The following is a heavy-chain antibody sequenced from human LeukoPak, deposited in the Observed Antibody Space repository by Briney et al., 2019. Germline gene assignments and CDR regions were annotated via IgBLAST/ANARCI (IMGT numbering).Heavy chain of an antibody. D-gene: IGHD3-3*01. J-gene: IGHJ6*03. CDR1: GGSFSGYY. Sequence: PSETLSLTCAVYGGSFSGYYWSWIRQPPGKGLEWIGEINHSGSTNYNPSLKSRVTISVDTSKNQFSLQLSSVTAADTAVYYCARGSGMGYDFWSGYFESYYMDVWGKGTTVTVSS. V-gene: IGHV4-34*01. CDR3: ARGSGMGYDFWSGYFESYYMDV. CDR2: INHSGST.